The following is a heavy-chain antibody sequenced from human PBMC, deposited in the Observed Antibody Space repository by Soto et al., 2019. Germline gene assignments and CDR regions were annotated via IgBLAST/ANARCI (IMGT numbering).Heavy chain of an antibody. CDR1: GFTFDDYA. CDR2: ISWNSGSI. Sequence: GGSLRLSCAASGFTFDDYAMHWVRQAPGKGLEWVSGISWNSGSIGYADSVKGRFTISRDNAKNSLYLQMNSLRAEDTALYYCAKDARGGYYYDSSGYYFDYWGQGTLVTVSS. CDR3: AKDARGGYYYDSSGYYFDY. V-gene: IGHV3-9*01. J-gene: IGHJ4*02. D-gene: IGHD3-22*01.